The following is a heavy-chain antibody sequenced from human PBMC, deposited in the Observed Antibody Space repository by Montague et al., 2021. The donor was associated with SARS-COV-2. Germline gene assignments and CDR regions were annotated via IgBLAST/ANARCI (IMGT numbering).Heavy chain of an antibody. Sequence: SETLSLTCTVSGGSISSYYWSWIRQPAGKGLEWIGRIYTSGSTNYNPSLKSRVTMSVDTSKNQFSLKLSSVTAADTAVYYCARGLDYYDFWSGYYPAYWYFDLCGRGTLVTVSS. D-gene: IGHD3-3*01. J-gene: IGHJ2*01. CDR1: GGSISSYY. V-gene: IGHV4-4*07. CDR3: ARGLDYYDFWSGYYPAYWYFDL. CDR2: IYTSGST.